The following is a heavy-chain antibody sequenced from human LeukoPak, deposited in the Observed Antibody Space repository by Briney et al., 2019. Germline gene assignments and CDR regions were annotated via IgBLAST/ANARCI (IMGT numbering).Heavy chain of an antibody. CDR3: ARGVGLLWFGELFRGQNWFDP. D-gene: IGHD3-10*01. J-gene: IGHJ5*02. CDR1: GYTFTGYY. Sequence: ASVKVSCKASGYTFTGYYMHWVRQAPGQGLEWMGWINPNSGGTNYAQKFQGRVTMTRDTSISTAYMELSRLRSDDTAVYYCARGVGLLWFGELFRGQNWFDPWGQGTLATVSS. CDR2: INPNSGGT. V-gene: IGHV1-2*02.